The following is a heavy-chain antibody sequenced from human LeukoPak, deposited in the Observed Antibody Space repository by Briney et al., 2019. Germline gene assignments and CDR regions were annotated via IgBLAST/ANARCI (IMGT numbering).Heavy chain of an antibody. CDR2: TSYDGATE. Sequence: GGSLRLSCEASGFTFGHYAMHWVRQAPGKGLEWLALTSYDGATEFYADSVRGRFTISRDNSKNTVFLDVNSLRGEDTAVYFCARELVSVTRHDGLDVWGQGTTVIVSS. V-gene: IGHV3-30-3*01. J-gene: IGHJ6*02. CDR3: ARELVSVTRHDGLDV. D-gene: IGHD4-17*01. CDR1: GFTFGHYA.